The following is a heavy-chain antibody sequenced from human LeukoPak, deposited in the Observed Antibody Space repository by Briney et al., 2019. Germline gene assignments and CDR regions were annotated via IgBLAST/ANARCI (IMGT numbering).Heavy chain of an antibody. CDR3: ARGPPSHYGDLDYFDY. CDR2: IIPIFGTA. J-gene: IGHJ4*02. Sequence: ASVKVSCKASGGTFSSYAISWVRQAPGQGLEWMGGIIPIFGTANYAQKFQGRVTITADESTSTAYMELSSLRSEDTAVYYCARGPPSHYGDLDYFDYWGQGTLVTVSS. D-gene: IGHD4-17*01. V-gene: IGHV1-69*13. CDR1: GGTFSSYA.